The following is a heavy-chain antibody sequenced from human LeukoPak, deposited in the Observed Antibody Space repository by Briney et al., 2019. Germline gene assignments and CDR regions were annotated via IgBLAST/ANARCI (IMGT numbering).Heavy chain of an antibody. CDR2: ISAYNGNT. CDR3: ARDRNFNYVWGSYRYNPFDY. Sequence: ASVKVSCKASGYTFTSYGISWVRQARGQGLEWMGWISAYNGNTNYAQKLQGRVTMTTDTSTSTAYMELSSLRSEDTAVYYCARDRNFNYVWGSYRYNPFDYWGQGTLVTVSS. D-gene: IGHD3-16*02. CDR1: GYTFTSYG. J-gene: IGHJ4*02. V-gene: IGHV1-18*01.